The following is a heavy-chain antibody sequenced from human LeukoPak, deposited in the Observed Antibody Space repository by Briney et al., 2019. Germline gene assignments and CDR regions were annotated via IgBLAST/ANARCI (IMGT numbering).Heavy chain of an antibody. J-gene: IGHJ6*03. V-gene: IGHV4-59*01. CDR2: IYYSGSS. CDR1: GGSISGYH. CDR3: ARVPRSYYYYYYMDV. Sequence: PSETLSLTCNVSGGSISGYHWSWIRQPPGRGLEWLGYIYYSGSSNYNPSLKSRVTMSADTSKNQFSLKLSSVTAADTAVYYCARVPRSYYYYYYMDVWGKGTTVTVSS.